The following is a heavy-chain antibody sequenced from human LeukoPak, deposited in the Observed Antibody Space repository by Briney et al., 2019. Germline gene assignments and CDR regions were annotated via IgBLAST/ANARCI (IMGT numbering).Heavy chain of an antibody. V-gene: IGHV3-30*02. Sequence: GGSLRLSCAASGTTFRSYGMHWVCQAPGKGLEWVAFIWYDGSNKYYADSVKGRFTISRDNSRNTLFLQMNSLRAEDTAVYYCATDRATQYFDYWGQGTLVSVSS. D-gene: IGHD2-15*01. CDR1: GTTFRSYG. CDR2: IWYDGSNK. CDR3: ATDRATQYFDY. J-gene: IGHJ4*02.